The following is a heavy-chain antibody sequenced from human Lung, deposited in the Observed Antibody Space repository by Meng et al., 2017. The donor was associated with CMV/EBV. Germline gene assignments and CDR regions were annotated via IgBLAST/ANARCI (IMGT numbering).Heavy chain of an antibody. J-gene: IGHJ4*02. CDR1: KFTFSNYA. D-gene: IGHD2-2*01. Sequence: ESLKISCAASKFTFSNYAMSWVRQAPGKGLEWVSVISGNGGSPYYADSVTGRFTISRDNSKNELYLQMNNLRAEDTALYYCARVIRRDQPYAYCSSTRCKPLDYWGQGTRVTVSS. CDR3: ARVIRRDQPYAYCSSTRCKPLDY. CDR2: ISGNGGSP. V-gene: IGHV3-23*01.